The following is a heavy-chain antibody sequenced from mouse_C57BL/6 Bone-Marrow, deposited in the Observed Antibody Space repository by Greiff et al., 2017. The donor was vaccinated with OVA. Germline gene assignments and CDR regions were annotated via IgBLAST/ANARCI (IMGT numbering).Heavy chain of an antibody. Sequence: EVQLKESGGDLVKPGGSLKLSCAASGFTFSSYGMSWVRQTPDKRLEWVATISSGGSYTYYPDSVQGRFTISSANAKNTRYRQRSRLKAEDTAMYYGARHGDYGSFFDYWGQGTTLTVSS. CDR3: ARHGDYGSFFDY. V-gene: IGHV5-6*01. J-gene: IGHJ2*01. CDR2: ISSGGSYT. D-gene: IGHD1-1*01. CDR1: GFTFSSYG.